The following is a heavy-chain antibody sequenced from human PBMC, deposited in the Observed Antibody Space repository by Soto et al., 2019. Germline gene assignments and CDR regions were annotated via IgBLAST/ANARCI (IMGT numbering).Heavy chain of an antibody. CDR2: IIPIFGTA. D-gene: IGHD5-12*01. J-gene: IGHJ4*02. CDR3: AREGDGYNRYFDY. Sequence: SVKVSCKASGGTFSSHAISWVRQAPGQGLEWMGGIIPIFGTANYAQKFQGRVTITADESTSTAYMELSSLRSEDTAVYYCAREGDGYNRYFDYWGQGTLVTVSS. V-gene: IGHV1-69*13. CDR1: GGTFSSHA.